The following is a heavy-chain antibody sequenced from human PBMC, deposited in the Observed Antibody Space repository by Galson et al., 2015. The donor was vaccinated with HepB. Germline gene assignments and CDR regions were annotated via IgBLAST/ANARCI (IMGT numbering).Heavy chain of an antibody. Sequence: SLRLSCAASGFTFSSYAMHWVRQAPGKGLEWVAVISYDGSNKYYADSVKGRFTISRDNSKNTLYLQMNSLRAEDTAVYYCARDCLLSEELWFANWFDPWGQGTLVTVSS. CDR2: ISYDGSNK. CDR1: GFTFSSYA. V-gene: IGHV3-30*04. CDR3: ARDCLLSEELWFANWFDP. D-gene: IGHD3-10*01. J-gene: IGHJ5*02.